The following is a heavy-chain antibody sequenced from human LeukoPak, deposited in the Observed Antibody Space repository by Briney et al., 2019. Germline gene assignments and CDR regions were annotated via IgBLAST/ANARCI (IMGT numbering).Heavy chain of an antibody. Sequence: PGRSLRLSCAASGITFSSYGMHWVRQAPGKGLEWVAVISYDGSNTYYADSVKGRFTLSRDNSKNTLYLQMNSLRTEDTAVYYCARSYASYFDYWGQGTLVIVSS. CDR1: GITFSSYG. CDR2: ISYDGSNT. D-gene: IGHD1-26*01. J-gene: IGHJ4*02. CDR3: ARSYASYFDY. V-gene: IGHV3-30*03.